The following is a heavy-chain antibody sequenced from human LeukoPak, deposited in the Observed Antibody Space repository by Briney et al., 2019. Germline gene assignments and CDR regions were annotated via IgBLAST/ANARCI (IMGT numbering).Heavy chain of an antibody. J-gene: IGHJ6*02. Sequence: SETLSLTCTVSGGSISSYYWSWIRQPPGKGLEWIGYIYYSGSTNYNPSLKSRVTIPVDTSKNQFSLKLSSVTAADTAVYYCARRPTTHYGMDVWGQGTTVTVSS. CDR1: GGSISSYY. CDR3: ARRPTTHYGMDV. V-gene: IGHV4-59*01. D-gene: IGHD5-12*01. CDR2: IYYSGST.